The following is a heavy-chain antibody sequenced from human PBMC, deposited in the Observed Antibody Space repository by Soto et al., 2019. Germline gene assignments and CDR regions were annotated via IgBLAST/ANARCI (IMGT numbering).Heavy chain of an antibody. CDR3: ARGDYGTGGYPFPYFAD. J-gene: IGHJ4*02. Sequence: GASVEVSCKASGYSFTGYYIHWVRQAPGQGLEWMGWVNPDSGATNYAQNFQGRVTLTSDTSISTASMDLTSLTSDDTAVYYCARGDYGTGGYPFPYFADWGQGTLVPVAS. V-gene: IGHV1-2*02. CDR1: GYSFTGYY. D-gene: IGHD2-8*02. CDR2: VNPDSGAT.